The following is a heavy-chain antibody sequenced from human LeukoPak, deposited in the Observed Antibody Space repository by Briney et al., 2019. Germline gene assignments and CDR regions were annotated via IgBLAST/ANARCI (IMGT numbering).Heavy chain of an antibody. J-gene: IGHJ4*02. D-gene: IGHD2-2*02. CDR2: INPSGGST. CDR3: AREQGYCSSTSCYRMYYFDY. Sequence: ASVKVSCKASGYTFTSYYMHWVRQAPGQGLEWMGIINPSGGSTSYAQKFQGRVTMTRDTSTSTVYMELSSLRSEDTAVYYCAREQGYCSSTSCYRMYYFDYWGQGTLVTVSS. CDR1: GYTFTSYY. V-gene: IGHV1-46*01.